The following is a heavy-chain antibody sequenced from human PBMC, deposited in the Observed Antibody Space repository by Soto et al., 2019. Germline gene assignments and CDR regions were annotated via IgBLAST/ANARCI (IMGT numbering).Heavy chain of an antibody. Sequence: SQTLSLTCAISGDSVSSNSAAWNWIRQSPSRGLEWLGRTYYRSKWYNDYAVSVKSRITINPDTSKNQFSLQPNSVTPEDTAVYYCASSGRLPPLSSGYLSGYGMDVWGQGTTVTVSS. CDR2: TYYRSKWYN. CDR3: ASSGRLPPLSSGYLSGYGMDV. D-gene: IGHD3-22*01. J-gene: IGHJ6*02. CDR1: GDSVSSNSAA. V-gene: IGHV6-1*01.